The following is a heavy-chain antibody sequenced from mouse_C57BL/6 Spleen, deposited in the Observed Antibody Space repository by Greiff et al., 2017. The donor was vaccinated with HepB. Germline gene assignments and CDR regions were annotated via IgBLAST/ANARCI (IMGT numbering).Heavy chain of an antibody. CDR3: SVPDYYSNYGRFAY. J-gene: IGHJ3*01. V-gene: IGHV1-18*01. Sequence: EVKLQQSGPELVKPGASVKIPCKASGYTFTDYNMDWVKQSHGKSLEWIGDINPNNGGTIYNQKFKGKATLTVDKSSSTAYMELRSLTSEDTAVYYCSVPDYYSNYGRFAYWGQGTLVTVSA. CDR1: GYTFTDYN. D-gene: IGHD2-5*01. CDR2: INPNNGGT.